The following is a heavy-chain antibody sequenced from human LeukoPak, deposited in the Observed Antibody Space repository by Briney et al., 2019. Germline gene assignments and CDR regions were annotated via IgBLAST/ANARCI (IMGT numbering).Heavy chain of an antibody. J-gene: IGHJ4*02. CDR2: MNPNSGNT. V-gene: IGHV1-8*01. Sequence: ASVKVSCKASGYTFTSYDINWVRQATGQGLEWMGWMNPNSGNTGYAQKFQGRVTMTRNTSISTAYMELSSLRSEDTAVCYCARAYRLSGSYSYGGYWGQGTLVTVSS. CDR3: ARAYRLSGSYSYGGY. CDR1: GYTFTSYD. D-gene: IGHD1-26*01.